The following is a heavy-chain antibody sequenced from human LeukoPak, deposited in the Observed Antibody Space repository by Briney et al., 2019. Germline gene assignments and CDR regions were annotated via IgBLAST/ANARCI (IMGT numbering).Heavy chain of an antibody. Sequence: RASVKVSCKASGYTFTSYYMHWVRQAPGQGLEWMGIIDPSGGGTSYAQKFQGRVPVTRDTSTSTVYMEPSSLRPEDTAVYYCAREPGVNMYYFDYWGQAALVTVCS. CDR2: IDPSGGGT. J-gene: IGHJ4*02. CDR1: GYTFTSYY. V-gene: IGHV1-46*01. D-gene: IGHD1/OR15-1a*01. CDR3: AREPGVNMYYFDY.